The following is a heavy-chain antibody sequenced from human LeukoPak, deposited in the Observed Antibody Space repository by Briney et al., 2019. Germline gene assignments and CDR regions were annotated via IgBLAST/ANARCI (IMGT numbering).Heavy chain of an antibody. D-gene: IGHD5-18*01. V-gene: IGHV3-30*04. CDR3: AKDRGYSYGISEY. Sequence: GESLRLSCAASGFTFSNYGLYWVRQAPGKGLEWVATMSYDEKKYHADSVKGRFTISRDNSKSTLYLQMNSLRAEDTAVYYCAKDRGYSYGISEYWGQGTLVTVSS. CDR2: MSYDEKK. J-gene: IGHJ4*02. CDR1: GFTFSNYG.